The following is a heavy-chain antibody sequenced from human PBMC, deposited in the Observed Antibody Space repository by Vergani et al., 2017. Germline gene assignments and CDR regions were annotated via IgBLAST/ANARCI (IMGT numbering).Heavy chain of an antibody. CDR1: GFTFSSYA. CDR2: ISGSGGST. V-gene: IGHV3-23*04. D-gene: IGHD2-2*01. Sequence: EVQLVESGGGLVPPGRSLRLSCSASGFTFSSYAMSWFRQAPGKGLEWVSAISGSGGSTYYADSVKGRFTISKDNSTNTLYVQMNSLRAEDTAVYYCAKAAAMYYYYYYMDVWGKGTTVTVSS. CDR3: AKAAAMYYYYYYMDV. J-gene: IGHJ6*03.